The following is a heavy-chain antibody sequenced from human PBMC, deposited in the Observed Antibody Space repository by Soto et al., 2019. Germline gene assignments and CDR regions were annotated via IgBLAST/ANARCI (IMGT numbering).Heavy chain of an antibody. Sequence: QVQLVQSGAEVKKPGSSVEVSCKASGGTFSSYAISWVRQAPGQGLEWMGGIIPIFGTANYAQKFQGRVTITADESTSTAYMELSSLRSEDTAVYYCAQPSIAAPGYYYYYGMDVWGQGTTVTVSS. V-gene: IGHV1-69*01. J-gene: IGHJ6*02. CDR2: IIPIFGTA. D-gene: IGHD6-6*01. CDR3: AQPSIAAPGYYYYYGMDV. CDR1: GGTFSSYA.